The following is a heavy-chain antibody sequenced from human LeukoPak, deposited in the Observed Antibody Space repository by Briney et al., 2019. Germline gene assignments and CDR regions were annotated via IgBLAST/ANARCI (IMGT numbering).Heavy chain of an antibody. D-gene: IGHD4-11*01. CDR1: GFTFSNYW. CDR2: MKEDGSEK. Sequence: GGSLRLSCAASGFTFSNYWMSWVRQPPGKGLEWVAKMKEDGSEKNYVDSVKGRFTISRDNAQDSLYLQMNSLRAEDTAVYYCARDRGYSKFDYWGEGALVTVSS. V-gene: IGHV3-7*01. CDR3: ARDRGYSKFDY. J-gene: IGHJ4*02.